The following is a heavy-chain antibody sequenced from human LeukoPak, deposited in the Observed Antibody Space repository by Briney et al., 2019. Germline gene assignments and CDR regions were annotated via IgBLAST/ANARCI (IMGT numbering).Heavy chain of an antibody. V-gene: IGHV4-59*01. D-gene: IGHD1-1*01. CDR2: INYSGST. J-gene: IGHJ6*02. CDR1: GGSITTYY. Sequence: PSESLSLTCTVSGGSITTYYWTWIRQPPGKGLEWIGYINYSGSTNYNPSLKSPVTISVDTSKNQFSLKLSSVTAADTAVYYCARAQLNLLVDFGMDVWGQGTTVTVSS. CDR3: ARAQLNLLVDFGMDV.